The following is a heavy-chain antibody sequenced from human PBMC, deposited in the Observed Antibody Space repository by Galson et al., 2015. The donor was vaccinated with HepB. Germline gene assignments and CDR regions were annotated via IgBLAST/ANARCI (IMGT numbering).Heavy chain of an antibody. CDR2: ISHNGNYK. CDR1: GFTFSSFG. CDR3: AKDPSRLLEAGRLDS. V-gene: IGHV3-30*18. J-gene: IGHJ4*02. Sequence: SLRLSCAGSGFTFSSFGLHWVRQAPGKGLDWVAVISHNGNYKYYAESVKGRFTISRDNAKTTVYLQMNSLRAEDTAVYYCAKDPSRLLEAGRLDSWGQGTLVTVSS. D-gene: IGHD6-19*01.